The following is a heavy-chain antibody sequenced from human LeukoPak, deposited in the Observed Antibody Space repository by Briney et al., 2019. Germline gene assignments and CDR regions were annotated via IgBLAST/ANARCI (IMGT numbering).Heavy chain of an antibody. CDR3: ARRGCSSTSCRWYYYYYMDV. CDR1: GYTFTSYD. Sequence: ASVKVSCKASGYTFTSYDINWVRQTTGQGLEWMGWMNPNSGNTGYAQKFQGRVTITRNTSISTAYMELSSLRSEDTAVYYCARRGCSSTSCRWYYYYYMDVWGKGTTVTVSS. D-gene: IGHD2-2*01. CDR2: MNPNSGNT. V-gene: IGHV1-8*03. J-gene: IGHJ6*03.